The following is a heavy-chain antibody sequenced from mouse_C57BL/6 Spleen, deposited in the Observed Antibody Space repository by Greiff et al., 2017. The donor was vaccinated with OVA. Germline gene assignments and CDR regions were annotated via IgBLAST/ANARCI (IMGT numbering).Heavy chain of an antibody. CDR3: ATKWCLLLLDY. CDR2: INPSNGGT. V-gene: IGHV1-53*01. Sequence: QVQLQQSGTELVKPGASVKLSCKASGYTFTSYWMHWVKQRPGQGLEWIGNINPSNGGTNYNEKFKSKATLTVDKSSSTAYMQLSSLTSEDYAVDYCATKWCLLLLDYWGQGTTLTVSA. D-gene: IGHD1-1*01. CDR1: GYTFTSYW. J-gene: IGHJ2*01.